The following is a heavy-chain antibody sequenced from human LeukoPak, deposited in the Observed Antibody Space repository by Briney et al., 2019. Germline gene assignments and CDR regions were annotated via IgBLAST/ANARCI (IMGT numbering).Heavy chain of an antibody. J-gene: IGHJ4*02. CDR3: ARPGLAYCGGDCYSSDGYYFDY. D-gene: IGHD2-21*01. Sequence: SETLSLTCAVYGEYFSTYYYSWIRQPPGKGLEWIGEINHSGSTNYNPSLKSRLTISVDMSKKQSFLRLSSVTAADTAMYYCARPGLAYCGGDCYSSDGYYFDYWGQGTLVTVSS. V-gene: IGHV4-34*01. CDR2: INHSGST. CDR1: GEYFSTYY.